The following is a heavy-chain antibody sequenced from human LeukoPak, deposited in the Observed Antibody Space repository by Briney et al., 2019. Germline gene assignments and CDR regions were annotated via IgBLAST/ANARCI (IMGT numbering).Heavy chain of an antibody. V-gene: IGHV4-59*01. D-gene: IGHD3-16*01. CDR1: DDSISDYY. CDR3: TRGAGWLIDY. J-gene: IGHJ4*02. CDR2: IHNSGTS. Sequence: SETLSLTCTVSDDSISDYYRGWIRQPPGKGLEWIGFIHNSGTSTYNLSLKSRVTISADTSKNQFSLKLNSMTTADTAVYYCTRGAGWLIDYWGQGILVTVSS.